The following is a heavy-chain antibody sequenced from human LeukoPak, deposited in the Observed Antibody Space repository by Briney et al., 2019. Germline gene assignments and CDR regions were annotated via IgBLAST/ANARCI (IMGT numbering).Heavy chain of an antibody. CDR1: GYTFTSYG. D-gene: IGHD3-9*01. J-gene: IGHJ3*02. CDR3: ASSRSGDVLRYFDWLEDAFDI. CDR2: IIPIFGTA. Sequence: ASVKVSCKASGYTFTSYGISWVRQAPGQGLEWMGGIIPIFGTANYAQKFQGRVTITADESTSTAYMELSSLRSEDTAVYYCASSRSGDVLRYFDWLEDAFDIWGQGTMVTVSS. V-gene: IGHV1-69*13.